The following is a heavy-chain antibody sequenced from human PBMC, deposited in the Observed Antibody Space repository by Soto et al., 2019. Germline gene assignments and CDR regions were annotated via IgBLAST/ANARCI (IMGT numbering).Heavy chain of an antibody. D-gene: IGHD3-22*01. V-gene: IGHV3-20*04. CDR2: INWNGGST. Sequence: PGGSLRLSCAASGFTFDDYGMSWVRQAPGKGLEWVSGINWNGGSTGYADSVKGRFTISRDNAKNSLYLQMNSLRAEDTALYYCAREYYYDSSGYRQYDAFDIWGQGTMVTVS. J-gene: IGHJ3*02. CDR1: GFTFDDYG. CDR3: AREYYYDSSGYRQYDAFDI.